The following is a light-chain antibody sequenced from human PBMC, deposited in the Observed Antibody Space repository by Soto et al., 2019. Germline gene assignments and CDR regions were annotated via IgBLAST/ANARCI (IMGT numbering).Light chain of an antibody. CDR2: GAS. V-gene: IGKV3-20*01. J-gene: IGKJ2*01. CDR3: QQYRSSPPT. Sequence: EIVLTQSPGTLSLSPGERATLSCRASQSVSSSYLAWYQQKPGQAPRLLIYGASSRATGIPDNFSGSGSGTDFTLTVSRLEPEDFAVFYCQQYRSSPPTFGQGTNLEIK. CDR1: QSVSSSY.